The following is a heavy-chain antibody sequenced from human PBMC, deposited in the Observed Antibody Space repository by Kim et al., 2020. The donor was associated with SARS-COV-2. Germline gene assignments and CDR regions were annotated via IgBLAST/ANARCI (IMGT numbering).Heavy chain of an antibody. CDR1: GGSISSVGYY. CDR3: ARASLTMIIVVGAFDI. Sequence: SETLSLTCTVSGGSISSVGYYWSWIRQHPGKGLEWIGYIYYSGTTYYNPSLKSRVTISVDTSKNQFSLKLSSVTAADTAVYYCARASLTMIIVVGAFDIWGQGTMGTVSS. D-gene: IGHD3-22*01. CDR2: IYYSGTT. V-gene: IGHV4-31*03. J-gene: IGHJ3*02.